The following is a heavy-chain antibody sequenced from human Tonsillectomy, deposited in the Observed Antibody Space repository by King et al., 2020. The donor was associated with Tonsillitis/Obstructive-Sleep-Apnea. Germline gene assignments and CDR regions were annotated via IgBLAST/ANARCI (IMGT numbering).Heavy chain of an antibody. CDR1: GFTFSSYP. Sequence: VQLVESGGGVVQPGRSLRLSCAASGFTFSSYPMHWVRQAPGKGLEWVAAISYDGNNKYYADSVKGRFTTSRENSKNTLYLQMNSLRAEDTAVFYCARSYCGGNCYSKYFDLWGRGTLVTVSS. CDR2: ISYDGNNK. V-gene: IGHV3-30*01. CDR3: ARSYCGGNCYSKYFDL. J-gene: IGHJ2*01. D-gene: IGHD2-21*01.